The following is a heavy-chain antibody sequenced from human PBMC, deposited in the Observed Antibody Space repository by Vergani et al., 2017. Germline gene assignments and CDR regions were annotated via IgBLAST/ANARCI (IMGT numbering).Heavy chain of an antibody. CDR1: GGTFSSYT. J-gene: IGHJ4*02. Sequence: QVQLVQSGAEVKKPGSSVKVSCKASGGTFSSYTISWVRQAPGQGLEWMGRIIPILGIANYAQKFQGRVTITADKSTSTAYMELSSLRSEDTAVYYCATGGDYYDSEEVWWGQGTPVTVSS. D-gene: IGHD3-22*01. CDR3: ATGGDYYDSEEVW. CDR2: IIPILGIA. V-gene: IGHV1-69*02.